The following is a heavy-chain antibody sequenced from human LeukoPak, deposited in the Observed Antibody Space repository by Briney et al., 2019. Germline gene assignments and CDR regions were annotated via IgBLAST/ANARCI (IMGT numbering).Heavy chain of an antibody. D-gene: IGHD2-2*01. J-gene: IGHJ5*02. Sequence: PGGSLRLSCAASGFTFSSYAMSWVRQAPGKGLEWVSAISGSGGSTYYADSVKGRFTISRDNSKNSLYLQRNSLRAEDTAVYYCAKWPYCSSTSCYTNWFDPWGQGTLVTVSS. CDR1: GFTFSSYA. CDR2: ISGSGGST. V-gene: IGHV3-23*01. CDR3: AKWPYCSSTSCYTNWFDP.